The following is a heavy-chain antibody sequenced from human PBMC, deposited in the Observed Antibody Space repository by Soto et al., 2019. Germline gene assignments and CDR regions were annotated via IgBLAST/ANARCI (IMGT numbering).Heavy chain of an antibody. CDR2: IYYSGST. J-gene: IGHJ4*02. V-gene: IGHV4-59*08. Sequence: SETLSLTCTVSGGSISSYYWSWIRQPPGKGLEWIGYIYYSGSTNYNPSLKSRVTISVDTSKNQFSLKLSSVTAADTALYYCAKERRRHVAVPGEDFDYWGQGSQVTVSS. CDR1: GGSISSYY. D-gene: IGHD6-19*01. CDR3: AKERRRHVAVPGEDFDY.